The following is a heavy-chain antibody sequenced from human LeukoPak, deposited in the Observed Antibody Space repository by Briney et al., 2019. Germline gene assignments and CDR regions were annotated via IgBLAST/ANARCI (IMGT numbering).Heavy chain of an antibody. Sequence: ASVKVSCKAFGYTFSSYYMHWVRRAPGQGLEWMGTINPSGGSTRFAQKFQGRISMTRDMSTTTVFMELTSLTSDDTAEYYCARAIAAGGYYFDYWGQGTLVTVSP. D-gene: IGHD2-15*01. V-gene: IGHV1-46*01. CDR1: GYTFSSYY. CDR2: INPSGGST. CDR3: ARAIAAGGYYFDY. J-gene: IGHJ4*02.